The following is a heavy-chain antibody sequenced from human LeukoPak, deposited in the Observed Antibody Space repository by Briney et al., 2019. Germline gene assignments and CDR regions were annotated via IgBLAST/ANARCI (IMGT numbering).Heavy chain of an antibody. CDR1: GFTFSSYA. V-gene: IGHV3-23*01. CDR2: ISGSGGST. D-gene: IGHD4-17*01. Sequence: GGSLRLSCAASGFTFSSYAMSWVRQAPGKGLEWVSAISGSGGSTYYADSVKGRFTISRDNSKNTLYLQMNSLRAEDTAVYYCAKAQYGDYRVYYYYGMDVWGQGTTVTVSS. CDR3: AKAQYGDYRVYYYYGMDV. J-gene: IGHJ6*02.